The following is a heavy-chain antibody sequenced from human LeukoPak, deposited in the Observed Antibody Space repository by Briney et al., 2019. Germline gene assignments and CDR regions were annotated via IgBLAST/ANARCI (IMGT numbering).Heavy chain of an antibody. CDR1: GRSFSGYY. J-gene: IGHJ3*02. Sequence: PSETLSLTCAVYGRSFSGYYWSRIRQPPGKGLEWIGEINHSGSTNYNPSLKSRVTISVDTSKNQFSLKLSSVTAADTAVYYCARGRVSAPAGRAFDIWGQGTMVTVSS. D-gene: IGHD6-6*01. CDR3: ARGRVSAPAGRAFDI. V-gene: IGHV4-34*01. CDR2: INHSGST.